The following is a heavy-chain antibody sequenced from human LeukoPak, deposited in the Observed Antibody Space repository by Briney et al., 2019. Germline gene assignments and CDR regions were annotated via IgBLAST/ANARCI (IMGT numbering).Heavy chain of an antibody. V-gene: IGHV4-38-2*01. Sequence: PSETLSLTCAVSDYSISSAYYWGWIRQPPGKGLAWIGSIYHSGRTYYNPSLQGRVTISADTSKNQFSLKLTSVTAGDTAINYCARKKRFLDPFDLWGQGTLVTVSS. CDR2: IYHSGRT. CDR1: DYSISSAYY. J-gene: IGHJ5*02. CDR3: ARKKRFLDPFDL. D-gene: IGHD3-3*01.